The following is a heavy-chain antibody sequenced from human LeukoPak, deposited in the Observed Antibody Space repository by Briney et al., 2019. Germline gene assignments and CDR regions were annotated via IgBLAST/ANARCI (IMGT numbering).Heavy chain of an antibody. Sequence: PGGSLRLSCAASGFTFSNAWMSWVRQAPGKGLEWVANIKQDGSEEYYVDSVKGRFTISRDNAKNSLYLQMNSLRVEDTAVYYCARDSGILTGYYTITFDYWGQGTLVTVSS. V-gene: IGHV3-7*01. J-gene: IGHJ4*02. CDR2: IKQDGSEE. D-gene: IGHD3-9*01. CDR1: GFTFSNAW. CDR3: ARDSGILTGYYTITFDY.